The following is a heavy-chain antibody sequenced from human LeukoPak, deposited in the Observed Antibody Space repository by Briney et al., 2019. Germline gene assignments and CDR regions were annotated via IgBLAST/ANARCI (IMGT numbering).Heavy chain of an antibody. CDR2: ISYDGSNK. CDR1: GFSFGDYA. V-gene: IGHV3-30*04. CDR3: ARGEYYSDTSSYFDY. Sequence: GGSLRLSCTASGFSFGDYAMNWVRQAPGKGLEWVAVISYDGSNKYYADSVKGRFTISRDNSKNTLFVQMSSLRAEDTAVYYCARGEYYSDTSSYFDYWGQGTLVTVSS. D-gene: IGHD3-22*01. J-gene: IGHJ4*02.